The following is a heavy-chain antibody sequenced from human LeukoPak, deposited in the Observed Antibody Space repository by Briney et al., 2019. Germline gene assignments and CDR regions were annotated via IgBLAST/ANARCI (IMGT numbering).Heavy chain of an antibody. CDR2: ISSDGLNI. V-gene: IGHV3-64*02. J-gene: IGHJ4*02. D-gene: IGHD4-17*01. CDR3: AKDLDDYGDYGAIGFDY. CDR1: GFSFRTHA. Sequence: GGSLRLSCTASGFSFRTHAMHWVRQAPGKGLQYVSAISSDGLNIFYEDSVKGRFTISRDNSKNTLYLRMGSLRVEDMAIYYCAKDLDDYGDYGAIGFDYWGQGTLVTVSS.